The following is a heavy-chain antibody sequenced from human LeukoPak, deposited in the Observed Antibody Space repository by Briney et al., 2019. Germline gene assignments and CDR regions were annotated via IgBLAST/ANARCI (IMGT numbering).Heavy chain of an antibody. CDR2: INPNSGGT. J-gene: IGHJ4*02. V-gene: IGHV1-2*04. CDR3: ARGISRYYDILSGYYEAFDY. D-gene: IGHD3-9*01. CDR1: GYTLTGYY. Sequence: ASVKVSCKASGYTLTGYYMHWVRQAPGQGLEWMGWINPNSGGTNYAQKFQGWVTMTRDTSISTAYMELSRLRSDDTAVYYCARGISRYYDILSGYYEAFDYWGQGNLVTVSS.